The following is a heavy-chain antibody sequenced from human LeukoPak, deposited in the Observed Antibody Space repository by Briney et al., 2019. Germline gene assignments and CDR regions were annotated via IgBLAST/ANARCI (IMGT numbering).Heavy chain of an antibody. D-gene: IGHD1-26*01. CDR2: INTNNGGA. V-gene: IGHV1-2*02. J-gene: IGHJ4*02. Sequence: ASVKVSCKASGYTFTASYMYWVRQAPGQGPEWVAWINTNNGGAKYAQNLQGRVTVTRDTSISTVYMELNSLRSDDTAVYYCARDLSGSHDYWGQGTLVTVSS. CDR1: GYTFTASY. CDR3: ARDLSGSHDY.